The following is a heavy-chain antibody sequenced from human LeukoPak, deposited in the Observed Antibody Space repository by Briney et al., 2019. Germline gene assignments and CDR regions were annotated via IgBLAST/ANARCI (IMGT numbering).Heavy chain of an antibody. Sequence: ASVKVSCKASGYTFTSYAMNWVRQAPGQGLEWMGWINTNTGNPTYAQGFTGRFVFSLDTSVSTAYLQISSLKAEDTAVYYCARDTRVQQRKKDWFDPWGQGTLVTVSS. CDR3: ARDTRVQQRKKDWFDP. CDR2: INTNTGNP. V-gene: IGHV7-4-1*02. J-gene: IGHJ5*02. CDR1: GYTFTSYA. D-gene: IGHD6-13*01.